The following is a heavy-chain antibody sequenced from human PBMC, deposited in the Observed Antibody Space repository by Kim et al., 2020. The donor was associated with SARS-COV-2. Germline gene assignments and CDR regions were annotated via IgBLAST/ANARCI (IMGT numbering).Heavy chain of an antibody. CDR3: AKAGGSSWDLYYFDY. CDR1: GFTFDDYA. D-gene: IGHD6-13*01. Sequence: GGSLRLSCAASGFTFDDYAMHWVRQAPGKGLEWVSGISWNSGSIGYADSVKGRFTISRDNAKNSLYLQMNSLRAEDTALYYCAKAGGSSWDLYYFDYWG. V-gene: IGHV3-9*01. CDR2: ISWNSGSI. J-gene: IGHJ4*01.